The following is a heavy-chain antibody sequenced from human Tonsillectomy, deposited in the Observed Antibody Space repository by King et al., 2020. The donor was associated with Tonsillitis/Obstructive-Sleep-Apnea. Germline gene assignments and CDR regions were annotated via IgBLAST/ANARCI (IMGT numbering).Heavy chain of an antibody. Sequence: VQLVESGGGLIQPGGSLRLSFAASGFTVSSNYMSLVRQAPGKGLVWFVVISSGGSTYYADSGKGRVTISRDNSKNTLYLQMNSLRAEDTAVYYCARDQDYGSGSYFHYYYYMDVWGKGTTVTVSS. CDR2: ISSGGST. V-gene: IGHV3-53*01. J-gene: IGHJ6*03. CDR1: GFTVSSNY. CDR3: ARDQDYGSGSYFHYYYYMDV. D-gene: IGHD3-10*01.